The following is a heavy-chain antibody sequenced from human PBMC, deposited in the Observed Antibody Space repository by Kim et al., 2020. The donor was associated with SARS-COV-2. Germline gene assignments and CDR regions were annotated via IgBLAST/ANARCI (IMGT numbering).Heavy chain of an antibody. Sequence: SETLSLTCAVYGGSFSGYYWSWIRQPPGKGLEWIGEINHSGSTNYNPSLKSRVTISVDTSKNQFSLKLSSVTVADTAVYYCARVITMVRGRGWFDPWGQGTLVTVSS. CDR3: ARVITMVRGRGWFDP. CDR1: GGSFSGYY. V-gene: IGHV4-34*01. J-gene: IGHJ5*02. D-gene: IGHD3-10*01. CDR2: INHSGST.